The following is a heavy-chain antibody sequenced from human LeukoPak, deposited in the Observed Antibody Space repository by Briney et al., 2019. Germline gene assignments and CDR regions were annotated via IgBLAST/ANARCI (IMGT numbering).Heavy chain of an antibody. J-gene: IGHJ4*02. CDR3: SRAPYNNYVNLDY. V-gene: IGHV3-49*04. CDR1: GFTFGDYA. Sequence: GGSLRLSCRASGFTFGDYAMTWVRQAPGKGLEWLGFIRSKAFAGTTEYAASVKGRFTISRDDSISIAYLQMNSLQTEDTAAYYCSRAPYNNYVNLDYWGQGTLVTVSS. CDR2: IRSKAFAGTT. D-gene: IGHD4-11*01.